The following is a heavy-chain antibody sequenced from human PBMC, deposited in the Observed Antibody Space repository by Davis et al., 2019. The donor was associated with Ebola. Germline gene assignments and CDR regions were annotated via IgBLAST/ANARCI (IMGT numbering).Heavy chain of an antibody. V-gene: IGHV3-53*01. Sequence: GESLKISCAASGFTVSSNYMSWVRQAPGKGLEWVSVIYSGGSTYYADSVKGRFTISRDNSKNTLYLQMNSLRAEDTVVYYCAKIVVVPAASWFDPWGQGTLVTVSS. D-gene: IGHD2-2*01. CDR2: IYSGGST. CDR1: GFTVSSNY. J-gene: IGHJ5*02. CDR3: AKIVVVPAASWFDP.